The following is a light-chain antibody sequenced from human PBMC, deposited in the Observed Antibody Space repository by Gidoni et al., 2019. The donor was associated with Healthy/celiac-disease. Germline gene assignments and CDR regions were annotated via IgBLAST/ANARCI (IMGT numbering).Light chain of an antibody. J-gene: IGLJ3*02. Sequence: QSALTPPASVSGSPGQSITISCTGTSSDVGGYNYVSWYQQHAGKAPKLMIYDVSNRPSGVSNRFSGSKSGNTASLTISGLQAEDEADYYCSSYTSSSVWVFGGGTKLTVL. CDR3: SSYTSSSVWV. CDR1: SSDVGGYNY. V-gene: IGLV2-14*01. CDR2: DVS.